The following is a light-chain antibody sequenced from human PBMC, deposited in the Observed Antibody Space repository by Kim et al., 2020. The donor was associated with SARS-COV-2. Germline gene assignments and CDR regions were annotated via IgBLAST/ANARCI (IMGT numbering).Light chain of an antibody. CDR2: GAS. V-gene: IGKV3-15*01. J-gene: IGKJ1*01. CDR1: QSVNTN. CDR3: QQYYNWPRS. Sequence: EILMTQSPATLSVSPGERATLSCRASQSVNTNLAWYQQQPGQAPRLLVYGASTAATGIPARFSGSGSGTEFTLTISSLESEDFAVYYCQQYYNWPRSFGPGTKVDIK.